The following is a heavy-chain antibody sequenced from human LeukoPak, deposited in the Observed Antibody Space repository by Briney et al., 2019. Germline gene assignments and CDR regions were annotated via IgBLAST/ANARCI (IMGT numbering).Heavy chain of an antibody. J-gene: IGHJ4*02. V-gene: IGHV3-21*01. Sequence: GGSLRLSCAASGFTFSSYSMNWVRQAPGKGLEWVSSISSSSYIYYADSVKGRFTISRDNAKNSLYLQMNSLRAEDTAVYYCASRYYYGSGSFPFDYWGQGTLVTVSS. CDR1: GFTFSSYS. CDR2: ISSSSYI. D-gene: IGHD3-10*01. CDR3: ASRYYYGSGSFPFDY.